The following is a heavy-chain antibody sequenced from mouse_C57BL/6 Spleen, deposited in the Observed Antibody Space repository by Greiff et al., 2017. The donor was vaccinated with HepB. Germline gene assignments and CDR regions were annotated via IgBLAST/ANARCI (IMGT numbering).Heavy chain of an antibody. CDR3: TRSYYGSSQFLYAMDY. V-gene: IGHV14-1*01. Sequence: EVKLVESGAELVRPGASVKLSCTASGFNIKDYYMHWVKQRPEQGLEWIGRIDPEDGDTEYAPKFQGKATMTADTSSNTAYLQLSSLTSEDTAVYYCTRSYYGSSQFLYAMDYWGQGTSVTVSS. CDR2: IDPEDGDT. D-gene: IGHD1-1*01. J-gene: IGHJ4*01. CDR1: GFNIKDYY.